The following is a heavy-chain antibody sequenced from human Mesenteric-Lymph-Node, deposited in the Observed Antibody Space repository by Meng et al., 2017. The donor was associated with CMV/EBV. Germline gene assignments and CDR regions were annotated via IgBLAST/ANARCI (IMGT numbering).Heavy chain of an antibody. D-gene: IGHD2-21*01. V-gene: IGHV3-7*01. CDR2: IKQDGGGK. J-gene: IGHJ6*02. Sequence: GESLKISCAASGFTFNNYWMNWVRQAPGKGLEWVANIKQDGGGKNYVDSVKGRFTISRDYAQNSLYLQMNSLRAEDTAVYYCARQKCGGDCDMDVWGQGTTVTVSS. CDR1: GFTFNNYW. CDR3: ARQKCGGDCDMDV.